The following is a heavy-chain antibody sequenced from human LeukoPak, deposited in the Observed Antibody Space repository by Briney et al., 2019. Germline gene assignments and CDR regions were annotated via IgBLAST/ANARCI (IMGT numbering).Heavy chain of an antibody. CDR3: AKEPRAPGRYRSGGSCYGA. J-gene: IGHJ5*02. CDR1: GFTFSSYA. Sequence: GGSLRLSCAASGFTFSSYAMSWVRQAPGKGLEWVSAISGSGGSTYYADSVKGRFTISRDSSKNTLYLQMNSLRAEDTAVYYCAKEPRAPGRYRSGGSCYGAWGQGTLVTVSS. CDR2: ISGSGGST. V-gene: IGHV3-23*01. D-gene: IGHD2-15*01.